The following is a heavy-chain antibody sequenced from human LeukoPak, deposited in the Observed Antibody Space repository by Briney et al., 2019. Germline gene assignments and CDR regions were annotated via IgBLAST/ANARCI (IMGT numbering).Heavy chain of an antibody. CDR2: VSGSGANT. D-gene: IGHD2-2*01. V-gene: IGHV3-23*01. Sequence: GGTLRLSCAASGFTFSNDGMGWVRQTRGKGLEWLSSVSGSGANTYYADSVKGRFTISRDNSRDRIYLQMNSLRTDDTAVYYCARLQPLVIPAAKLGFDYWGQGTLVTVSS. CDR3: ARLQPLVIPAAKLGFDY. J-gene: IGHJ4*02. CDR1: GFTFSNDG.